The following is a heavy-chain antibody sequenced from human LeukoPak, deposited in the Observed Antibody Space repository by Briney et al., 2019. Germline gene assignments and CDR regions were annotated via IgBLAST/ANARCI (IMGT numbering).Heavy chain of an antibody. D-gene: IGHD7-27*01. CDR2: ISTYNGDS. CDR3: ARISNWGSSAYGMDV. Sequence: ASVKVSCKASGYTFTSYGFSWVRQAPGQGLEWMGWISTYNGDSNYAQNLQGRGTLTTDTSTSTAYMELRSLSSDDTAVYYCARISNWGSSAYGMDVWGQGTTVTVSS. V-gene: IGHV1-18*01. J-gene: IGHJ6*02. CDR1: GYTFTSYG.